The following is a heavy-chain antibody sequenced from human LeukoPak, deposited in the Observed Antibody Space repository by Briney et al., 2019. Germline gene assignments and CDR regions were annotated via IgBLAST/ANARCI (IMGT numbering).Heavy chain of an antibody. CDR1: GGSISSYY. Sequence: KPSETLSLTCTVSGGSISSYYWSWIRQPPGKGLEWIGYTYYSGSTNYNPSLKSRVTISVDTSKNQFSLKLSSVTAADTAVYYCARGDYYDSSGYFDYWGQGTLVTVSS. J-gene: IGHJ4*02. CDR2: TYYSGST. V-gene: IGHV4-59*01. D-gene: IGHD3-22*01. CDR3: ARGDYYDSSGYFDY.